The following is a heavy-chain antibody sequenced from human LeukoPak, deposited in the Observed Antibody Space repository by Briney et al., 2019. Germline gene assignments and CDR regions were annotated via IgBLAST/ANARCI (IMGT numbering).Heavy chain of an antibody. Sequence: QPGGSLGLSCAASGFTFSSYGMHWVRQAPGKGLEWVAFIRYDGSNKYYADSVKGRFTISRDNSKNTLYLQMNSLRAEDTAVYYCAKGGVPAAIGWFDPWGQGTLVTVSS. CDR2: IRYDGSNK. D-gene: IGHD2-2*02. CDR1: GFTFSSYG. CDR3: AKGGVPAAIGWFDP. V-gene: IGHV3-30*02. J-gene: IGHJ5*02.